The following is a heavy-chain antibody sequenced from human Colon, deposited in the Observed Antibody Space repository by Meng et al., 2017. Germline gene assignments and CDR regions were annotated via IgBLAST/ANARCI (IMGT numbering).Heavy chain of an antibody. D-gene: IGHD1-26*01. Sequence: GGSLRLSCAASGFTFSSYEMNWVRQAPGKGLEWVSYISSSGSTIYYADSVKGRFTISSDNAKNSLYLQMNSLRAEDTAVYYCAREEWELRDFDYWGQGTRVTGSS. V-gene: IGHV3-48*03. CDR3: AREEWELRDFDY. CDR2: ISSSGSTI. J-gene: IGHJ4*01. CDR1: GFTFSSYE.